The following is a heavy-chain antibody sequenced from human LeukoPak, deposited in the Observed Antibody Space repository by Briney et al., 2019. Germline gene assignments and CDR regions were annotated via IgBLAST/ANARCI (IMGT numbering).Heavy chain of an antibody. D-gene: IGHD6-19*01. J-gene: IGHJ4*02. CDR2: INPSSGGT. CDR1: GYTFTGYY. V-gene: IGHV1-2*02. CDR3: ARSAVAARGLFDY. Sequence: ASVKVSCKASGYTFTGYYMHWVRQAPGQGLDCMGWINPSSGGTDYAQNFQGRVTMTRDTSISTAYMELYSLRSDDTAVYYCARSAVAARGLFDYWGQGTLVTVSS.